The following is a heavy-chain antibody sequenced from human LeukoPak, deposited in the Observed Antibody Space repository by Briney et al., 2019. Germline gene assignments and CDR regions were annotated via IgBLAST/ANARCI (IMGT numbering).Heavy chain of an antibody. D-gene: IGHD4-17*01. Sequence: GGSVTHSCKTSGFTFTGYYMHWVRQAPGQGLEWMGWINLNSGGTNYAQKFQGRVTMTRDTSISIAYMELSSLTSDDTAVYFCARDRVTTNTHYFDYWGQATMVTVCS. CDR2: INLNSGGT. V-gene: IGHV1-2*02. CDR1: GFTFTGYY. CDR3: ARDRVTTNTHYFDY. J-gene: IGHJ4*02.